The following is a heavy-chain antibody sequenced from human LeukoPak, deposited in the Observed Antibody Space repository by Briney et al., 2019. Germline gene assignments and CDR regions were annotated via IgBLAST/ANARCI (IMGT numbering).Heavy chain of an antibody. CDR1: GFTFGAYW. Sequence: GGSLRLSCAASGFTFGAYWMTWVRQAPGKGLEWVANIKQDGSEKYYVDSVKGRFTISRDNAKNSLYLQMNSLRVEDTAVYYCARDGGRFGDYEYWGQGTLVTVSS. V-gene: IGHV3-7*01. D-gene: IGHD3-10*01. CDR2: IKQDGSEK. CDR3: ARDGGRFGDYEY. J-gene: IGHJ4*02.